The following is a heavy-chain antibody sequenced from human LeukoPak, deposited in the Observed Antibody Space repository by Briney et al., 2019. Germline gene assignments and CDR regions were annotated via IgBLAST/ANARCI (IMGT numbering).Heavy chain of an antibody. V-gene: IGHV1-69*05. CDR2: IIPIFGTA. Sequence: ASVKVSCKASGYTFTSYDITWVRQAPGQGLEWMGGIIPIFGTANYAQKFQGRVTITTDESTSTAYMELSSLRSEDTAVYYCARDLEAGYNGRFNYWGQGTLVTVSS. CDR1: GYTFTSYD. D-gene: IGHD5-24*01. J-gene: IGHJ4*02. CDR3: ARDLEAGYNGRFNY.